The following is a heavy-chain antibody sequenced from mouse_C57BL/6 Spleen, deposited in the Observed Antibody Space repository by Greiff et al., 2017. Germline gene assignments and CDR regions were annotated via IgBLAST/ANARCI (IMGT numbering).Heavy chain of an antibody. CDR3: AKSHYGKRGYYFDY. CDR1: GFTFSSYA. J-gene: IGHJ2*01. Sequence: EVKLMESGGGLVKPGGSLKLSCAASGFTFSSYAMSWVRQTPEKRLEWVATISDGGSYTYYPDNVQGRFTISRDNAKNNLYLQMSPLKSEDTAMYYCAKSHYGKRGYYFDYWGQGTTLTASS. D-gene: IGHD2-1*01. V-gene: IGHV5-4*03. CDR2: ISDGGSYT.